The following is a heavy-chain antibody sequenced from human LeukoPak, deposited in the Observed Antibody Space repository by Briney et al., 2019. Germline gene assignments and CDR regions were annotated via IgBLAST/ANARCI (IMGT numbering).Heavy chain of an antibody. V-gene: IGHV1-69*05. D-gene: IGHD4-23*01. J-gene: IGHJ6*03. CDR3: ARVSGGNPLFGGYYYYMDV. CDR2: IIPIFGTA. CDR1: GGTFSSYA. Sequence: GASVKVSCKASGGTFSSYAISWVRQAPGQGLEWMGGIIPIFGTANYAQKFQGRVTITTDESTSTAYMELSSLRSEDTAVYYCARVSGGNPLFGGYYYYMDVWGKGTTVTVSS.